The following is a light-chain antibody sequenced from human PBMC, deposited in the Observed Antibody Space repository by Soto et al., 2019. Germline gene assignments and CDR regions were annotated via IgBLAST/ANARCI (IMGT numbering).Light chain of an antibody. V-gene: IGKV1-27*01. J-gene: IGKJ5*01. CDR2: SAS. CDR3: QQFNNAPLT. Sequence: DIQMTQSPSSLSASVGDRVTITCRASQDISAYLAWYQQNPGKVPKLLIYSASTLQSWVPSRFSGSGSGTDFTLTISSLQPEDVATYYCQQFNNAPLTFGQGTRLEIK. CDR1: QDISAY.